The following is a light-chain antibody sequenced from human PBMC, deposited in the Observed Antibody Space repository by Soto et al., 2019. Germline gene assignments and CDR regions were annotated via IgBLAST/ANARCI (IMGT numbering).Light chain of an antibody. Sequence: DIQMTQSPSTLSASVGDRVTITCRASQSISGWLAWYQQKPGKAPKLLIYDASSLESGVPFRFSGSGSGTELTRTVSSLQPDDFATYYCQQYNSYSPTWTFGQGTKVEIK. CDR3: QQYNSYSPTWT. V-gene: IGKV1-5*01. CDR2: DAS. J-gene: IGKJ1*01. CDR1: QSISGW.